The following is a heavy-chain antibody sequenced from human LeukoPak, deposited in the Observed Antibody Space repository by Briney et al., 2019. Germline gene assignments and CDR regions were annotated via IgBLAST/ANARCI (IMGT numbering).Heavy chain of an antibody. V-gene: IGHV4-34*01. Sequence: SETLSLTCAVYGGSFSGYYWSWIRQPPGKGLEWIGEINHSGSTNYNPSLKGRVTISVDTSKNQFSLKLSSVTAADTAVYYCARGVYSSSKPNFDYWGQGTLVTVSS. CDR3: ARGVYSSSKPNFDY. CDR2: INHSGST. J-gene: IGHJ4*02. D-gene: IGHD6-6*01. CDR1: GGSFSGYY.